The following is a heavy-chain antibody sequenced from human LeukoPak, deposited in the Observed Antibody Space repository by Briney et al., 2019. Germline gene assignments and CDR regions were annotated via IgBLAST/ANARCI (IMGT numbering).Heavy chain of an antibody. V-gene: IGHV4-34*01. Sequence: SETLSLTCAGYGGSFSGYYWSWIRQPPGKGLEWIGEINHSGSTNYNPSLKSRVTISVDTSKNQFSLKLSSVTAADTAVYYCARGLWELRGNWFDPWGQGTLVTVSS. CDR3: ARGLWELRGNWFDP. CDR1: GGSFSGYY. CDR2: INHSGST. J-gene: IGHJ5*02. D-gene: IGHD1-26*01.